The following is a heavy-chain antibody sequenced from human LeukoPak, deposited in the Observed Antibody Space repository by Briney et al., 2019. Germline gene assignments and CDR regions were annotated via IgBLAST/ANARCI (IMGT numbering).Heavy chain of an antibody. V-gene: IGHV1-46*01. CDR3: ARGDYGYVSDY. CDR2: INPSGGST. Sequence: ASVKVSCKASGYTFTSYYMHWVRQAPGQGLEWMGIINPSGGSTSYAQKFQGRITMTRDTSISTAYMDLSRLRSDDTAVYYCARGDYGYVSDYWGQGTLVTVSS. J-gene: IGHJ4*02. D-gene: IGHD4/OR15-4a*01. CDR1: GYTFTSYY.